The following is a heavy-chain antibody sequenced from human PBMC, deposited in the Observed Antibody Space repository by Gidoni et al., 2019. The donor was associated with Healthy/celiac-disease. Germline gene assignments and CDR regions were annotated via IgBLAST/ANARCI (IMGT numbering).Heavy chain of an antibody. Sequence: QLQLQESGPGLVKPSETLSLTCTVSGGSISSSSYYWGWIRQPPGKGLEWIGSIYYSGSTYYNPSLKSRVTISVDTSKNQFSLKLSSVTAADTAVYYCARNPNRLRYRGSYWRPNYYYYGMDVWGQGTTVTVSS. CDR3: ARNPNRLRYRGSYWRPNYYYYGMDV. J-gene: IGHJ6*02. CDR2: IYYSGST. CDR1: GGSISSSSYY. V-gene: IGHV4-39*01. D-gene: IGHD1-26*01.